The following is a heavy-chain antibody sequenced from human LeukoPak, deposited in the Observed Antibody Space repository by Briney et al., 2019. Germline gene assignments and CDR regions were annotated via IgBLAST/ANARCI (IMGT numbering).Heavy chain of an antibody. Sequence: SETLSLTCTVSGGSINSGAYCWSWIRQHPGKGLEWIGYIYYSGSNYYNPSLKSRVTISVDTSKNQFSLKLSSVTAADTAVYYCAGCSGGSPIDAFHIWGQGTMVTVSS. CDR2: IYYSGSN. D-gene: IGHD2-15*01. CDR3: AGCSGGSPIDAFHI. J-gene: IGHJ3*02. CDR1: GGSINSGAYC. V-gene: IGHV4-31*03.